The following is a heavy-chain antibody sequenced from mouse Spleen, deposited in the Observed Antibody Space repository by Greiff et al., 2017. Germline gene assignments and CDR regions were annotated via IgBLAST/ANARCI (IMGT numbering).Heavy chain of an antibody. CDR3: ARQGAITTRGHYFDY. J-gene: IGHJ2*01. D-gene: IGHD2-4*01. CDR1: GFTFSSYA. V-gene: IGHV5-9-3*01. Sequence: DVMLVESGGGLVKPGGSLKLSCAASGFTFSSYAMSWVRQTPEKRLEWVATISSGGSYTYYPDSVKGRFTISRDNAKNTLYLQMSSLRSEDTAMYYCARQGAITTRGHYFDYWGQGTTLTVSS. CDR2: ISSGGSYT.